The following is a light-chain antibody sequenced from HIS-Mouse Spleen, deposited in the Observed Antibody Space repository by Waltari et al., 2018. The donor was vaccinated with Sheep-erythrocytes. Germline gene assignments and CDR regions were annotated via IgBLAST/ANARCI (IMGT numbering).Light chain of an antibody. CDR1: SSDVGGYNY. Sequence: QSALTQPRPVSGSPGQSVTISCTGTSSDVGGYNYVSWYQQNPGKAPKLMIYDVSKRPSGVPDRFSGSKSGNTASLTISGLQAEDEADYYCCSYAGSYTFWVFGGGTKLTVL. V-gene: IGLV2-11*01. CDR3: CSYAGSYTFWV. J-gene: IGLJ3*02. CDR2: DVS.